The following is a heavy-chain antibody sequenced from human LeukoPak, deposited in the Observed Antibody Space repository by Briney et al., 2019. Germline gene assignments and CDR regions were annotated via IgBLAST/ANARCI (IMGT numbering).Heavy chain of an antibody. D-gene: IGHD2-15*01. J-gene: IGHJ4*02. CDR1: GFTFDDYA. CDR3: ARDYTYCSGSRCYDRFDY. Sequence: GRSLRLSCAASGFTFDDYAMHWVRQAPGKGLEWVSGISWNSGSIGYADSVKGRFTISRDNAKNSLYLQMNSLTAEDTAVYYCARDYTYCSGSRCYDRFDYWGQGIRVTVSS. CDR2: ISWNSGSI. V-gene: IGHV3-9*01.